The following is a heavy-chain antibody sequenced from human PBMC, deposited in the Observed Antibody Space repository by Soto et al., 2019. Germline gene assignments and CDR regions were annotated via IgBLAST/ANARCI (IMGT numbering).Heavy chain of an antibody. Sequence: QLHLVQSGAVVKKPGASVTVSCSASGYPVTAYYMHWVRQGPGRGLELMGGINPATGAAKYTQTFRGRVPMTRDPCTSTVFTELRGLTSADTAVFYCAEGGGVGVAGSAAFDLWGQGTVVTVSS. D-gene: IGHD3-3*01. CDR1: GYPVTAYY. J-gene: IGHJ3*01. CDR3: AEGGGVGVAGSAAFDL. CDR2: INPATGAA. V-gene: IGHV1-2*02.